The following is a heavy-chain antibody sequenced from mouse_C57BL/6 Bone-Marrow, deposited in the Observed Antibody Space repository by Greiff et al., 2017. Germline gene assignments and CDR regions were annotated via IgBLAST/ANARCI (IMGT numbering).Heavy chain of an antibody. CDR2: IDPNSGGT. CDR1: GYTFTSYW. J-gene: IGHJ1*03. Sequence: VKLMESGAELVKPGASVKLSCKASGYTFTSYWMHWVKQRPGRGLEWIGRIDPNSGGTKYNEKFKSKATLTVDKPSSTAYMKLSSLTSEDSAVDYCARVEMTILLITTVGATDWYFDVWGTGTTVTVSS. D-gene: IGHD1-1*01. V-gene: IGHV1-72*01. CDR3: ARVEMTILLITTVGATDWYFDV.